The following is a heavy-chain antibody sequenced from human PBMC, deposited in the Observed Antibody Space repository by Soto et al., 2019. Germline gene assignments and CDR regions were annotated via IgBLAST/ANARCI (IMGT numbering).Heavy chain of an antibody. D-gene: IGHD3-22*01. J-gene: IGHJ5*02. CDR2: IYYSGST. V-gene: IGHV4-61*08. Sequence: PSETLSLTCTVSGGSVSSGDYFWSWLRQSPGKRLEWIAYIYYSGSTNYNPSLKSRATISVDTSKSQVSLTLTSVTPADAALYYCARSPNYYYYGFDVWGQGTLVTVSS. CDR3: ARSPNYYYYGFDV. CDR1: GGSVSSGDYF.